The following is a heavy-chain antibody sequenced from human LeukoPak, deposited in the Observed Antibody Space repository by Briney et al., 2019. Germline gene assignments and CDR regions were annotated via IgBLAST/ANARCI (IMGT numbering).Heavy chain of an antibody. CDR3: AGRRVLDASFDY. CDR2: IYSGDNT. V-gene: IGHV3-66*02. Sequence: GGSLRLSCAASGFTVSSNYMSWVRQAPGKGLEWVSVIYSGDNTYYVESVKGRFTISRDNSKNTLFLQMNRLRAGDTAVYYCAGRRVLDASFDYWGQGTLVTVSS. CDR1: GFTVSSNY. D-gene: IGHD3-16*01. J-gene: IGHJ4*02.